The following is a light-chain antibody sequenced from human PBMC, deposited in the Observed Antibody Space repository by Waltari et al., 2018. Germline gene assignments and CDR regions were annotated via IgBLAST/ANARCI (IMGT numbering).Light chain of an antibody. CDR1: RSDVGRYDL. V-gene: IGLV2-23*01. Sequence: QSALTQSASVSGSPGQSITISCTGSRSDVGRYDLVSWYQHHPDKAPQVIIFDDSKRPSGVSNRFSGSKSGNTASLTISGLQAEDEADYYCCSYADSRTWVFGGGTKLTVL. CDR2: DDS. J-gene: IGLJ3*02. CDR3: CSYADSRTWV.